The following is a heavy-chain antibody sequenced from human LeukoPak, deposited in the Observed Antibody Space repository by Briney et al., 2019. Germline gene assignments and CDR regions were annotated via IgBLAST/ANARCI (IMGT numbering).Heavy chain of an antibody. J-gene: IGHJ4*02. CDR1: GFSFDDYA. D-gene: IGHD3-22*01. CDR3: AKDLGNYYDTNAADY. CDR2: ITWNSAPI. Sequence: PGGSLRLSCAASGFSFDDYAMHWVRQVPGKGLEWVSGITWNSAPIDYADSVKGRFTISRDNSKNSLYLQMNSLRAEDTALYYCAKDLGNYYDTNAADYWGQGTLVTVSS. V-gene: IGHV3-9*01.